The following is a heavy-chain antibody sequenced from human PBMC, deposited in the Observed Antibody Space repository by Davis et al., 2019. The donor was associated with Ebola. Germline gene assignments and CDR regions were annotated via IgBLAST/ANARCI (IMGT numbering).Heavy chain of an antibody. CDR2: IDPSDSYA. CDR3: ARGLFWSGLDV. CDR1: GYNFRGYW. V-gene: IGHV5-10-1*01. D-gene: IGHD1-1*01. J-gene: IGHJ6*02. Sequence: GESLKISCTGSGYNFRGYWISWVRQMPGKGLEWMGKIDPSDSYATYSPSFQGHVTLSADKSISTAYLQWSSLKASDSAMYYCARGLFWSGLDVWGQGTTVTVSS.